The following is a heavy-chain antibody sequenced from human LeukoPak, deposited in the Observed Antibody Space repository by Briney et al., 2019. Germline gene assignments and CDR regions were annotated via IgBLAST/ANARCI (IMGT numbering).Heavy chain of an antibody. CDR2: ISYDGSNK. D-gene: IGHD6-13*01. CDR1: GFTFSSYG. V-gene: IGHV3-30*18. Sequence: GRSLRLSCAASGFTFSSYGMHWVRQAPGKGLEWVAVISYDGSNKYYADSVKGRFTISRDNSKNTLYLQMNSLRAEDTAVYYCAKDRYSSSWYWFDPWGRGTLVTVSS. J-gene: IGHJ5*02. CDR3: AKDRYSSSWYWFDP.